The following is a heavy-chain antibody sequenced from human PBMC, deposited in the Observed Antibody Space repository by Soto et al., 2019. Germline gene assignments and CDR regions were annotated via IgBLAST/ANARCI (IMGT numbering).Heavy chain of an antibody. CDR3: SKSSSWYCFDY. V-gene: IGHV3-23*01. Sequence: VQLLESGGGLVQPGGSLRLSCAASGFTFSSYAMSWVRQAPGKGLEWVSAISGSGGSTYYADSVKGRCTISRGNCKNTLKLQMNSLRAEDTAVYYCSKSSSWYCFDYWGQGTLVTVSS. CDR1: GFTFSSYA. D-gene: IGHD6-13*01. CDR2: ISGSGGST. J-gene: IGHJ4*02.